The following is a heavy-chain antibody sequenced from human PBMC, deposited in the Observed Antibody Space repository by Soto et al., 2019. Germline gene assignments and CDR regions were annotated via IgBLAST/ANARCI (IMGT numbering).Heavy chain of an antibody. CDR3: ARDNCSGGSCYHYYYYYGMDV. CDR2: ISSSSSTI. Sequence: GGSLRLSCAASGFTFSSYEMNWVRQAPGKGLEWVSYISSSSSTIYYADSVKGRFTISRDNAKNSLYLQMNSLRDEDTAVYYCARDNCSGGSCYHYYYYYGMDVWGQGTTVTVSS. J-gene: IGHJ6*02. CDR1: GFTFSSYE. D-gene: IGHD2-15*01. V-gene: IGHV3-48*02.